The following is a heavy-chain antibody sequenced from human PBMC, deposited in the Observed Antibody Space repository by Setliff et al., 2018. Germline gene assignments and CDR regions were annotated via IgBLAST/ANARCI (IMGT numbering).Heavy chain of an antibody. V-gene: IGHV4-39*07. CDR1: GGSISSGDYY. CDR3: ARVRNTQNGFFDY. J-gene: IGHJ4*02. CDR2: IYHSGNT. Sequence: SETLSLTCTVSGGSISSGDYYWSWIRQPPGKGLEWIGTIYHSGNTYYNPSLNSRLTISVDTSKNQFSLRLTSVTAADTAIYYCARVRNTQNGFFDYWSQGTLVTVSS. D-gene: IGHD1-1*01.